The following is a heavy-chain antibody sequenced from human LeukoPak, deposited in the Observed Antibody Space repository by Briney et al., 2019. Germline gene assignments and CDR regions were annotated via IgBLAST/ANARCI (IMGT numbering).Heavy chain of an antibody. V-gene: IGHV3-53*01. CDR3: ARGLYGSGSYYFDY. D-gene: IGHD3-10*01. CDR1: GFSFSSNT. Sequence: GGSLRLSCAASGFSFSSNTMNWVRQAPGKGLEWVSVIYTGGSTYYADSVKGRFTISRDDSKNTLYLQMNSLRAEDTAVYYCARGLYGSGSYYFDYWGQGTLVTVSS. J-gene: IGHJ4*02. CDR2: IYTGGST.